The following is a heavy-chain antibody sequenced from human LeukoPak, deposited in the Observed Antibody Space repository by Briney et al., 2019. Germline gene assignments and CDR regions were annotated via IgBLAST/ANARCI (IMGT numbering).Heavy chain of an antibody. CDR3: ARELDGIFDY. CDR2: ISSSDSTV. CDR1: GFSFSTSE. J-gene: IGHJ4*02. V-gene: IGHV3-48*03. D-gene: IGHD2/OR15-2a*01. Sequence: PGGSLRLSCAASGFSFSTSEMNWVRQAPGKGLEWVSYISSSDSTVYYADSVKGRFTISRDNAMNSLYLQMNSLRAEDTAVYYCARELDGIFDYWGQGTLVTVSS.